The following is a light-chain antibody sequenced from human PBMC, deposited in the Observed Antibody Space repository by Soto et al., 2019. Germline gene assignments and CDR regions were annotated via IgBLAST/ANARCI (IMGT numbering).Light chain of an antibody. J-gene: IGLJ1*01. V-gene: IGLV2-14*03. CDR3: SSYTSRNTEV. CDR1: SSNIGGYNY. CDR2: DVG. Sequence: QSALTQPASVSGSPGQSITISCTGTSSNIGGYNYVSWYQQHPGRAPKLMIYDVGSRPSGVSNRFSGSKSANTASLTISGRQTEDEADYYCSSYTSRNTEVFGTGTKLTVL.